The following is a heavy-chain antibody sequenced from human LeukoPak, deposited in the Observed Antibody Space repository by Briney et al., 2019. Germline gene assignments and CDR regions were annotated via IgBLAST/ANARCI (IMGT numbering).Heavy chain of an antibody. V-gene: IGHV3-30*18. CDR1: GFTFSSYG. J-gene: IGHJ4*02. Sequence: GGSLRLSCAASGFTFSSYGMHWVRQAPGKGLEWVAIISYDESNRYYVDSVKGRFTISRDNSKNTLDLQMDSVGPEDTAVYYCAKGRGEYSGYAVLDSWGQGTLVTVSS. CDR3: AKGRGEYSGYAVLDS. D-gene: IGHD5-12*01. CDR2: ISYDESNR.